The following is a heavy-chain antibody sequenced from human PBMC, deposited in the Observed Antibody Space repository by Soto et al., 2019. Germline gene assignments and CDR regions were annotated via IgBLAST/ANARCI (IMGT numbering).Heavy chain of an antibody. Sequence: GESLKISCKGPGYSFTSYWIGWVRQMPGKGLEWMGIIYPGDSDTRYSPSFQGQVTISADKSISTAYLQWSSLKASDTAMYYCARRGVATIPATDYYYYYMDVWGKGTTVTVSS. V-gene: IGHV5-51*01. CDR3: ARRGVATIPATDYYYYYMDV. J-gene: IGHJ6*03. CDR1: GYSFTSYW. CDR2: IYPGDSDT. D-gene: IGHD5-12*01.